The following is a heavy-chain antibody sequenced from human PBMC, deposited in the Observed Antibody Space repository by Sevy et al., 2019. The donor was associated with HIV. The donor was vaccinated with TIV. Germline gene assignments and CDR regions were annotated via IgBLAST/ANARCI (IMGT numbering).Heavy chain of an antibody. CDR1: GFTFTTSG. CDR3: AKDLTGYNGMDV. CDR2: ISYHGRDK. Sequence: GGSLRLSCVVSGFTFTTSGMHWVRQAPGKGLEWVAVISYHGRDKFYANSVKGRFTISRDNSDNILYLHMNSLRSEDTAVYYCAKDLTGYNGMDVWGQGTMVTVSS. V-gene: IGHV3-30*18. J-gene: IGHJ6*02. D-gene: IGHD1-1*01.